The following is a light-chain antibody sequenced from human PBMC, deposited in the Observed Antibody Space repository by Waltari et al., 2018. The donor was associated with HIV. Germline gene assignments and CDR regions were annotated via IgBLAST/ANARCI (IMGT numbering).Light chain of an antibody. J-gene: IGLJ3*02. CDR2: ENN. CDR1: SSNIGTNY. V-gene: IGLV1-51*02. Sequence: QSVLTQPPSVSAAPGQKVTISCSGTSSNIGTNYVSWYQPLPGTTPKLLSYENNERPSGIPDRVSGSKSGTSATLGITGLQTGDEADYYCGTWDSSLSAGVFGGGTKVTV. CDR3: GTWDSSLSAGV.